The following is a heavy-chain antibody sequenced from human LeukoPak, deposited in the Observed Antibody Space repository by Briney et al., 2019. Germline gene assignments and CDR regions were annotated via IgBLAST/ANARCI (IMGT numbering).Heavy chain of an antibody. CDR1: GFXLSSFG. Sequence: GGSLRLSCAASGFXLSSFGMHWVRQAPGKGLEWVGVIWYDGSNKYYADSVKGRFTISRDNSKNTLYLQMNSLRAEDTAVYYCARELPPVVTYYFDYWGQGTLVTVSS. V-gene: IGHV3-33*01. J-gene: IGHJ4*02. CDR3: ARELPPVVTYYFDY. CDR2: IWYDGSNK. D-gene: IGHD3-22*01.